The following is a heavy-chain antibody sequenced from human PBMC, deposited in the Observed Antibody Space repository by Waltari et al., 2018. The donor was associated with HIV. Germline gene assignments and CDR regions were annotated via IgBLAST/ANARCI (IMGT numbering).Heavy chain of an antibody. Sequence: EVQLVESGGGLAQPGGSLRISCMSSGFTFSSYWINWVGQAPGKGLVWVSRINSDGSAASYAASVKGRFTIFRDNAKNTVYLQMNSLRADDTAVYYCARGDYRIAIFGVVKDDYYGLDVWGQGTTVIVSS. D-gene: IGHD3-3*01. J-gene: IGHJ6*02. V-gene: IGHV3-74*01. CDR3: ARGDYRIAIFGVVKDDYYGLDV. CDR2: INSDGSAA. CDR1: GFTFSSYW.